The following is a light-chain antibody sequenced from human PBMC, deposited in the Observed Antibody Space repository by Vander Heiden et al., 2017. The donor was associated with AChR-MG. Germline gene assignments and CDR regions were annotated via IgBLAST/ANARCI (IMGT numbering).Light chain of an antibody. CDR2: WAS. Sequence: DIVMTQSPDSLAVSLGERVTINCKSSQSVLWSNNNQNYLAWYQQKPRQPPQLLISWASTRESGVPARFPGRGSATDFTLTMSSLNAEDVAVYYCHLLEALRSTFAPGTRLE. CDR1: QSVLWSNNNQNY. CDR3: HLLEALRST. V-gene: IGKV4-1*01. J-gene: IGKJ2*01.